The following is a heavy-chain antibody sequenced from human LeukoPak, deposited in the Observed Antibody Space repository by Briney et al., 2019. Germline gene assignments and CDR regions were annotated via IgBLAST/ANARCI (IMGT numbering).Heavy chain of an antibody. CDR3: ARGISGWNDFHF. V-gene: IGHV1-2*02. CDR2: INPNSGGT. CDR1: GYTFTAYF. D-gene: IGHD1-1*01. Sequence: ASVKVSFKASGYTFTAYFMHWVRQAPGQGLEWMGWINPNSGGTHYAQHFRGRVTLTRDTSINTTYMDLSSLRSDDTAVYCCARGISGWNDFHFWGQGTLVSVSS. J-gene: IGHJ4*02.